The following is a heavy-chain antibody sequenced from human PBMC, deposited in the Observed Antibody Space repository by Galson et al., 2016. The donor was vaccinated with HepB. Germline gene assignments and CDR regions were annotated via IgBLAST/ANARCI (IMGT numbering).Heavy chain of an antibody. J-gene: IGHJ4*02. D-gene: IGHD1-14*01. CDR1: GFTFSAYA. V-gene: IGHV3-23*01. CDR3: AKCPPGTRGSLDS. CDR2: ISDSGSRP. Sequence: SLRLSCAASGFTFSAYAMIWVRQAPGKGPAAVSSISDSGSRPYYADSVRGRFTISRDNFKNTLYLQMNSLRAEDTAVYYCAKCPPGTRGSLDSWGQGTLVTVSS.